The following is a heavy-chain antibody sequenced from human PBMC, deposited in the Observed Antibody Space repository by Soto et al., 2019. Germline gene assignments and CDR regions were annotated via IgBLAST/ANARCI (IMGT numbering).Heavy chain of an antibody. CDR3: ARRYYYDSFGYSIYFDY. D-gene: IGHD3-22*01. V-gene: IGHV1-18*04. J-gene: IGHJ4*02. CDR2: ISGYNGNT. Sequence: ASVKVSCKASGYTFTTHGIDWIRQAPGQGLEWMGWISGYNGNTKYAQKLQGRVTMTTDTSTSTVYMELRSLRSDDTAVFYCARRYYYDSFGYSIYFDYWGQGALVTVPQ. CDR1: GYTFTTHG.